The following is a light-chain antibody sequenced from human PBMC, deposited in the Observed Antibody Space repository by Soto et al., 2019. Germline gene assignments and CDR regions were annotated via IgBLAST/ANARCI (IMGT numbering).Light chain of an antibody. Sequence: QSALTQPASVSGSPGQSIAISCIGVRTDGDGHDYVSWYQQHPGQAPQLIIYDVYNRPSGVSDRFSGSKSGNTASLIISGLQAEDEADYFCTSYTASSPFYVFGAGTKVTGL. J-gene: IGLJ1*01. V-gene: IGLV2-14*03. CDR1: RTDGDGHDY. CDR3: TSYTASSPFYV. CDR2: DVY.